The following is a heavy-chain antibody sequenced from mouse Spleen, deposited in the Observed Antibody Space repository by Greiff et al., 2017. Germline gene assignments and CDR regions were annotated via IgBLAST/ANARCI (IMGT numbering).Heavy chain of an antibody. CDR2: INSNGGST. J-gene: IGHJ2*01. Sequence: EVQGVESGGGLVQPGGSLKLSCAASGFTFSSYGMSWVRQTPDKRLELVATINSNGGSTYYPDSVKGRFTISRDNAKNTLYLQMSSLKSEDTAMYYCARDRGGYYFDYWGQGTTLTVSS. CDR3: ARDRGGYYFDY. CDR1: GFTFSSYG. V-gene: IGHV5-6-3*01. D-gene: IGHD3-1*01.